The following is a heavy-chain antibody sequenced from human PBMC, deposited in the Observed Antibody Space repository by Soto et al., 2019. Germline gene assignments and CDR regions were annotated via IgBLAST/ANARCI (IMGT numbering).Heavy chain of an antibody. CDR1: GFTFSSYA. CDR3: AKEIYASGSLWIDY. V-gene: IGHV3-23*01. CDR2: IGGSGDNT. D-gene: IGHD3-10*01. J-gene: IGHJ4*02. Sequence: EVQLLESGGGLVQPGGSLRLSCAASGFTFSSYAMSWVRQAPGRGLEWVSAIGGSGDNTYYADSLKGRFTISRDNSKNTLYLQMNSLRGEDTAVYYCAKEIYASGSLWIDYWGQGTLVTVSA.